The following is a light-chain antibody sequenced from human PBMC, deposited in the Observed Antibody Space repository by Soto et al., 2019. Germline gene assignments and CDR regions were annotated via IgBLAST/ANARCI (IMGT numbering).Light chain of an antibody. CDR1: SGSIASNY. V-gene: IGLV6-57*02. CDR3: QSYDSSNHAV. Sequence: NFMLTQPHSVSESPGKTVTISCTGSSGSIASNYVQWYQQRPGSAPTTVIYEDNQRPSGVPDRFSGSIDRSSNSASLTISGLKTEDEADYYCQSYDSSNHAVFGGGTQLTV. CDR2: EDN. J-gene: IGLJ7*01.